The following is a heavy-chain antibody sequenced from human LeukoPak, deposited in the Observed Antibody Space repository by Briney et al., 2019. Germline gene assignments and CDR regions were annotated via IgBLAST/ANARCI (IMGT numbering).Heavy chain of an antibody. CDR3: ARTPWLRFRRELDY. D-gene: IGHD5-12*01. J-gene: IGHJ4*02. CDR1: GGSISSYY. V-gene: IGHV4-34*01. CDR2: INHSGST. Sequence: KPSETLSLTCTVSGGSISSYYWSWIRQPPGKGLEWIGEINHSGSTNYNPSLKSRVTISVDTSKNQFSLKLSSVTAADTAVYYCARTPWLRFRRELDYWGQGTLVTVSS.